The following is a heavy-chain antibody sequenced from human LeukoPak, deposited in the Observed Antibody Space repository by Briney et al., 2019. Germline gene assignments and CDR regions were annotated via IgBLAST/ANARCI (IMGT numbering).Heavy chain of an antibody. Sequence: SETLSLTCSVSGDSISSSGYYWDWIRQPPGKGLEWIGSIYLSGTTYYNPSLKSRVTMSVDTSNNQFSLKLRSVTAADTAVYYCASLRPSSGFFNYFDPWGQGTLVTVSS. CDR3: ASLRPSSGFFNYFDP. J-gene: IGHJ5*02. CDR1: GDSISSSGYY. V-gene: IGHV4-39*07. CDR2: IYLSGTT. D-gene: IGHD3-22*01.